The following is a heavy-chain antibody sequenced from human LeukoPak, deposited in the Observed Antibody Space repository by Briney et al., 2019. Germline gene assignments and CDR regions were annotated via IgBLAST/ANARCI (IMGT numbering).Heavy chain of an antibody. J-gene: IGHJ5*02. CDR3: ARATVNWFDP. Sequence: GGSLRLSCAASGFTFNSYGMRWVRQAPGKGLEWVAVIWYDGSKKYYADSVKGRFTITRDNSKNTLYLQMNSLRAEDTAVYYCARATVNWFDPWGQGTLVTVSS. D-gene: IGHD4-11*01. V-gene: IGHV3-33*01. CDR2: IWYDGSKK. CDR1: GFTFNSYG.